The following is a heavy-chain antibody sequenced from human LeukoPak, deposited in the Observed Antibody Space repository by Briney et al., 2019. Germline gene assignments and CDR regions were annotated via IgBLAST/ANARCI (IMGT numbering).Heavy chain of an antibody. CDR3: ARWVHYCSSTSWYAEDYYYGIDV. J-gene: IGHJ6*02. V-gene: IGHV1-2*02. CDR1: GYTFICYY. Sequence: ASVKVSFKASGYTFICYYMYWVRQAPAQGLEWMGWINPNSGGTNYAQKFHGRVTMTRDTYISTAYMDLSRLRSDDTAVYYCARWVHYCSSTSWYAEDYYYGIDVWGQGTMVTVSS. D-gene: IGHD2-2*01. CDR2: INPNSGGT.